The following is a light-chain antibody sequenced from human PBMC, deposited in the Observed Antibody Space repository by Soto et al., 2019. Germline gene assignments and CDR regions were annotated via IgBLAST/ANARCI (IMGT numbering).Light chain of an antibody. CDR1: QGISSY. CDR2: AES. J-gene: IGKJ1*01. Sequence: IQCTQSPSSLSTSVRDRVTITCRASQGISSYLAWYQQKTGKDPKLLIYAESTLQSGVPSRFSGSGSGTDFTLTISSMQTEEFATYYCQQSYSTKWTVGQGTKVDIK. V-gene: IGKV1-9*01. CDR3: QQSYSTKWT.